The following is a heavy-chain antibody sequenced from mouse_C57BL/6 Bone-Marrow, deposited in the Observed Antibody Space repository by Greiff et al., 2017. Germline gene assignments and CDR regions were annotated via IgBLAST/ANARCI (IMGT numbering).Heavy chain of an antibody. CDR2: ISSGGSYT. V-gene: IGHV5-6*01. Sequence: EVKLVESGGDLVKPGGSLKLSCAASGFTFSSYGMSWVRQTPDKRLAWVATISSGGSYTYYPDSVKGRFTISRDNAKNTLYLQMSSLKSEDTAMYYCARHEHYGSSPFAYWGQGTLVTVSA. CDR1: GFTFSSYG. D-gene: IGHD1-1*01. J-gene: IGHJ3*01. CDR3: ARHEHYGSSPFAY.